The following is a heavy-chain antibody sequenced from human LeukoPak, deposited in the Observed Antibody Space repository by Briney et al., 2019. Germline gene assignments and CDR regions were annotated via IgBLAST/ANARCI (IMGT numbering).Heavy chain of an antibody. V-gene: IGHV5-51*01. CDR2: IYPGDSDT. D-gene: IGHD3-22*01. Sequence: GESLKISCKASGYSFASYWIGWVRQMPGKGLEWMGIIYPGDSDTRYSPSFDGQVTISAEKSISTAYLQWNSLKTSDTAMYYCARRPSSGYYSSHFDYWGQGTLVTVSS. CDR3: ARRPSSGYYSSHFDY. J-gene: IGHJ4*02. CDR1: GYSFASYW.